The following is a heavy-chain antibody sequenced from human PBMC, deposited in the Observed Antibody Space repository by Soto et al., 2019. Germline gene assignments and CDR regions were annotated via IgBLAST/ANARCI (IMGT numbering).Heavy chain of an antibody. J-gene: IGHJ4*02. V-gene: IGHV1-69*12. Sequence: QVQLVQSGAEVKKPGSSVKVSCKASGGTFSSYAISWVRQAPGQGLEWMGGIIPIFGTANYAQKFQGRVTITADESTSXAYMELSSLRSEDTAVYYCARRAGIAAAGWAPFDYWGQGTLVTVSS. D-gene: IGHD6-13*01. CDR1: GGTFSSYA. CDR2: IIPIFGTA. CDR3: ARRAGIAAAGWAPFDY.